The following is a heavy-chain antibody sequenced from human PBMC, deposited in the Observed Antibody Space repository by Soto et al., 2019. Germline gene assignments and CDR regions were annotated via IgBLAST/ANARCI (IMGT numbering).Heavy chain of an antibody. J-gene: IGHJ4*02. D-gene: IGHD5-18*01. CDR1: GFTFSSYG. V-gene: IGHV3-30*18. CDR2: ISYDGSNK. CDR3: ANTPPRGYSYGLNY. Sequence: PGGSLRLSCAASGFTFSSYGMHWVRQAPGKGLEWVAVISYDGSNKYYADSVKGRFTISRDNSKNTLYLQMNSLRAEDTAVYYCANTPPRGYSYGLNYWGQGTLGTV.